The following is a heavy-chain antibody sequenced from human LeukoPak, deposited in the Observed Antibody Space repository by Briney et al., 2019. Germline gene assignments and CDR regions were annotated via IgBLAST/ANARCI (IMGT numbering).Heavy chain of an antibody. V-gene: IGHV7-4-1*02. Sequence: ASVKVSCKGSGYKFISYAINWVRQAPGQGLEWMGWINTNTGKSTYAQGFTGRFVFSLDTSVSTAYLQISSLKAEDTAVYYCARDPSAGQQLPQDYWGQGTLVTVSS. CDR2: INTNTGKS. D-gene: IGHD6-13*01. CDR1: GYKFISYA. CDR3: ARDPSAGQQLPQDY. J-gene: IGHJ4*02.